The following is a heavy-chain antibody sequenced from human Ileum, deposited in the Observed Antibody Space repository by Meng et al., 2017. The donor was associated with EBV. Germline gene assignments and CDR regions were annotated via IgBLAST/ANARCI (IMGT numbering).Heavy chain of an antibody. V-gene: IGHV4-4*03. CDR2: IYHNGGT. Sequence: QLKRSGQGLVKPPGTPSTTCAAAGASINERNSWSWFRQPPGQGLEWIGEIYHNGGTNYNPSLKSRVTISVDKSKNEISLKLRSVTAADTAVYYCARWAFIYSYGFDNWGQGTLVTVSS. CDR3: ARWAFIYSYGFDN. J-gene: IGHJ4*02. D-gene: IGHD5-18*01. CDR1: GASINERNS.